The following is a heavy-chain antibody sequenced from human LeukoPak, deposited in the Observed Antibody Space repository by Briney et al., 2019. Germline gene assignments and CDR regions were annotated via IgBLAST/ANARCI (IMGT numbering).Heavy chain of an antibody. J-gene: IGHJ4*02. D-gene: IGHD3-10*01. CDR2: ISSSSSYI. CDR1: GFTFSSCS. CDR3: ARDRRLYYYGSGIKTT. V-gene: IGHV3-21*01. Sequence: GGSLRLSCAASGFTFSSCSMNWVRQAPGKGLEWVSSISSSSSYIYYADSVKGRFTISRDNAKNSLYLQMNSLRAEDTAVHYCARDRRLYYYGSGIKTTWGQGTLVTVSS.